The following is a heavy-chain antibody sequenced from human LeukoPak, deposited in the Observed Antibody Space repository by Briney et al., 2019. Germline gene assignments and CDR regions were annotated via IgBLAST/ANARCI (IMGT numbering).Heavy chain of an antibody. CDR3: AREGPDSSYDY. CDR2: IYSGGST. V-gene: IGHV3-53*01. J-gene: IGHJ4*02. CDR1: GFTVSSNY. Sequence: GGSLRLSCAASGFTVSSNYKSWVRQAPGKGLEWVSVIYSGGSTYYADSVKGRFTISRDNSKNTLYLQMNSLRAEDTAVYYCAREGPDSSYDYWGQGTLVTVSS. D-gene: IGHD6-6*01.